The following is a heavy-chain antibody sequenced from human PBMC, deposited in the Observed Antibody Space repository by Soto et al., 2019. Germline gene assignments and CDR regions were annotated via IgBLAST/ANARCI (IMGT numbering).Heavy chain of an antibody. CDR2: IIPKFSAP. CDR1: GGTFSNFA. V-gene: IGHV1-69*12. Sequence: VLLEQSGAEVKKPGSSVKVSCKTSGGTFSNFAISWVRLAPGQGLEWMGVIIPKFSAPTYAQKFQGRVMITADESTSTAFMELSSLRSEDTAVYFCGRHRVMRGNSYYYGMDVWGQGTTVIVSS. CDR3: GRHRVMRGNSYYYGMDV. D-gene: IGHD2-21*01. J-gene: IGHJ6*02.